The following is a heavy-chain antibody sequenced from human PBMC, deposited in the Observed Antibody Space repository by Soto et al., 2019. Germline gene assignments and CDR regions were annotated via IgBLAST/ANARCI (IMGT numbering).Heavy chain of an antibody. CDR3: ARHMDLVRSSSWYSPYYYGMDV. V-gene: IGHV4-61*08. CDR1: GDSISSGGYY. J-gene: IGHJ6*02. CDR2: IYYSGST. D-gene: IGHD6-13*01. Sequence: PSETLSLTCSVSGDSISSGGYYYSWIRQYPGKGLEWIGYIYYSGSTNYNPSLKSRVTISVDTSKNQFSLKLSSVTAADTAVYYCARHMDLVRSSSWYSPYYYGMDVWGQGTTVTVSS.